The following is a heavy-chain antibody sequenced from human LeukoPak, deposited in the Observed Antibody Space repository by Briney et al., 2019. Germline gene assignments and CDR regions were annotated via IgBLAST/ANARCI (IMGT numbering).Heavy chain of an antibody. Sequence: SETLSLTCTVSGGSISTSNYYWGWIRQPPGKGLEWIGEINHSGSTNYNPSLKSRVTISVDTSKNQFSLKLSSVTAADTAVYYCARYGSGSYYKRGYYYYYMDAWGKGTTVTISS. V-gene: IGHV4-39*07. CDR3: ARYGSGSYYKRGYYYYYMDA. J-gene: IGHJ6*03. D-gene: IGHD3-10*01. CDR2: INHSGST. CDR1: GGSISTSNYY.